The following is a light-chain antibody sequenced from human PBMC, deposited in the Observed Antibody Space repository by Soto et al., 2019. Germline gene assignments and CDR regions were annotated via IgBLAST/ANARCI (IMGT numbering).Light chain of an antibody. CDR1: QSIGTY. CDR2: DAS. V-gene: IGKV1-5*01. CDR3: QHYSIYSPWT. J-gene: IGKJ1*01. Sequence: DIQITQSPSSLSGSLVDIVTITCRASQSIGTYLHWYQQKPGKAPKLLIYDASSLESGVPSRFSGSGSGTEFTLTISSLQPDDSATYYCQHYSIYSPWTFGQGTKVDIK.